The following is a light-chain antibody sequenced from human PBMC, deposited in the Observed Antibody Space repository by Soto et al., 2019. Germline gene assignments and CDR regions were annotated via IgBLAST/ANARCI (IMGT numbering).Light chain of an antibody. CDR1: SSDIGDYKY. Sequence: QSALTQPASVSGSPGQSITISCTGSSSDIGDYKYVSWYKHHPGKAPKLMIYDVSNRPSGVSNRFSGSKSGNMASLTISGLQAEDEADYYCSSYTSTNFVIFGGGTKVTVL. J-gene: IGLJ2*01. V-gene: IGLV2-14*03. CDR3: SSYTSTNFVI. CDR2: DVS.